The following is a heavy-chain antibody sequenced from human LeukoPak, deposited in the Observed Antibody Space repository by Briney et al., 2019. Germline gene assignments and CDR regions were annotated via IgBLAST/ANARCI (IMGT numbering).Heavy chain of an antibody. Sequence: SETLSLTCTVSGDSISTYYWSWIRQPAGKGLEWIGRIYTSGYTNYNPSLKSRVTMSVDTSKNQFSLKLSSVTAADTAVYYCARGPSMRVGATYNWFDPWGQGTLVTVSS. CDR2: IYTSGYT. J-gene: IGHJ5*02. V-gene: IGHV4-4*07. D-gene: IGHD1-26*01. CDR1: GDSISTYY. CDR3: ARGPSMRVGATYNWFDP.